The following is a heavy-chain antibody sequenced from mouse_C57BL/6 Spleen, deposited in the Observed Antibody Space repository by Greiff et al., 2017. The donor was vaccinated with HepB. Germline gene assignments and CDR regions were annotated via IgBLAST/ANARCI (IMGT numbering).Heavy chain of an antibody. J-gene: IGHJ4*01. Sequence: EVKLMESGGDLVKPGGSLKLSCAASGFTFSSYGMSWVRQTPDKRLEWVATISSGGSYTYYPDSVKGRFTISRDNAKNTLYLQMSSLKSEDTAMYYCARPLEGAMDYWGQGTSVTVSS. CDR1: GFTFSSYG. CDR2: ISSGGSYT. CDR3: ARPLEGAMDY. V-gene: IGHV5-6*01.